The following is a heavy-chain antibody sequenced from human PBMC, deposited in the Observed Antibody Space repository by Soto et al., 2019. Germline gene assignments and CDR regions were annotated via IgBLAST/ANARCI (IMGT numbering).Heavy chain of an antibody. V-gene: IGHV1-69*06. Sequence: QAHLAQSGAEVKKPGSSVTVSCKASGGTFNSYGISWVRQAPGQGLDWMGVIIPLYGTVNYAQKFQSRVSITADKSTSTAYMDLNSLRSDETAVYYCARVRVIRGVIPSHFGLWGQGTQVTVSS. CDR2: IIPLYGTV. J-gene: IGHJ4*02. D-gene: IGHD3-10*01. CDR1: GGTFNSYG. CDR3: ARVRVIRGVIPSHFGL.